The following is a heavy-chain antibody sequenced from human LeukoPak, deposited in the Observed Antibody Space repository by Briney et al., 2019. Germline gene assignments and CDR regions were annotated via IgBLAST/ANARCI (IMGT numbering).Heavy chain of an antibody. CDR1: GFNFGIYN. CDR3: ARGNGFDF. J-gene: IGHJ4*02. CDR2: SGGSSSSS. Sequence: GGSLRLSCAASGFNFGIYNMNWVRQAPGKGLEWISYSGGSSSSSYYADSVKGRFTTSRDNDRNSLYLQMNNLRAEDTAVYYCARGNGFDFWGQGTLVTVSS. V-gene: IGHV3-48*04. D-gene: IGHD2-8*01.